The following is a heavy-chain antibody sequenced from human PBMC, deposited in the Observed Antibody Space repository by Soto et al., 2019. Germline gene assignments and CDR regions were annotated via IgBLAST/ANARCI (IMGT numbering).Heavy chain of an antibody. J-gene: IGHJ5*02. V-gene: IGHV3-7*01. CDR1: GFTFSNYW. CDR3: ARHPERIAQIGWFDP. CDR2: IAHDGSEK. Sequence: PGGSLRLSCAVSGFTFSNYWMSWVRQAPGRGLEWVATIAHDGSEKFYVDSVKGRFTISRDNTKNSLYLQMNSLRVDDTAVYYCARHPERIAQIGWFDPWGQGTLVTVSS. D-gene: IGHD6-13*01.